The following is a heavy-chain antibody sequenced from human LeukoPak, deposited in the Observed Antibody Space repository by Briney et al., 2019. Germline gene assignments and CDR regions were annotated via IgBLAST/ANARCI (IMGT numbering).Heavy chain of an antibody. CDR3: ARPRRDGYIDAFDI. CDR2: IYYRGST. V-gene: IGHV4-39*02. D-gene: IGHD5-24*01. J-gene: IGHJ3*02. Sequence: SETLSLTCTVSGGSISSSSYYWGWIRRPPWKGLEWIGSIYYRGSTYYHPSLKSRLTVSVDTSKNHFSLKLSSVTAADTAVYYCARPRRDGYIDAFDIWGQGTMVTVSP. CDR1: GGSISSSSYY.